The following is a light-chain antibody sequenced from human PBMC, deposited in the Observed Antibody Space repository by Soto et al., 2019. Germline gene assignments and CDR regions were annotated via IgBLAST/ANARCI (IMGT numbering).Light chain of an antibody. CDR3: QQYENLPT. CDR1: QSISSL. CDR2: DAY. V-gene: IGKV1-33*01. Sequence: DIQMTQYPSTLSASVGDRVTISCRASQSISSLLAWFQQKPGRARKLLIYDAYNLEAGVPSRFRGSGSGTDFTFTISRLQPEDIATYYCQQYENLPTLGQGTRLEIK. J-gene: IGKJ5*01.